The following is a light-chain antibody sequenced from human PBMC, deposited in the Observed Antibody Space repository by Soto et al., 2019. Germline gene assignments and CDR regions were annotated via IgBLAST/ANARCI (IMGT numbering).Light chain of an antibody. CDR1: QSVNSH. J-gene: IGKJ4*01. CDR3: QQDNDWPLT. Sequence: EKVMTQSPAALSVSPGERATLSCRASQSVNSHLAWYQQKPGQAPRLLLYGASTRATGIPARFSGSASGTEFTLTISSLQSEDSAVYYFQQDNDWPLTFGGGSKVESK. V-gene: IGKV3-15*01. CDR2: GAS.